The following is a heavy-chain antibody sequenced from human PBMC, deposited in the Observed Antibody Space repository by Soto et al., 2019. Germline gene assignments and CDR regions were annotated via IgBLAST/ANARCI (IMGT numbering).Heavy chain of an antibody. Sequence: XGSLGLSCAASGFMFSNHAMSWFRQVPGKGLEWVSGISAGGNLIYYADSVRGRFTMSRDNSKNMLYLQMNSLRGEDTAVYFCAKRQGVGAAAKNFDFWGQGARVTVSS. CDR2: ISAGGNLI. V-gene: IGHV3-23*01. D-gene: IGHD2-2*01. CDR3: AKRQGVGAAAKNFDF. J-gene: IGHJ4*02. CDR1: GFMFSNHA.